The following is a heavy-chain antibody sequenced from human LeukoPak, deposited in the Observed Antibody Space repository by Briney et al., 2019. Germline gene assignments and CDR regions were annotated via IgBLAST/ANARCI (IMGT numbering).Heavy chain of an antibody. CDR1: GYTFTSYY. J-gene: IGHJ4*02. D-gene: IGHD6-13*01. V-gene: IGHV1-46*01. CDR3: ATAPGIAAAGDY. CDR2: INPSGGST. Sequence: ASVKVSCKASGYTFTSYYMHWVRQAPGQGLEWMGIINPSGGSTSYAQKFQGRVTMTRGTSTSTVYMELSSPRSEDTAVYYCATAPGIAAAGDYWGQGTLVTVSS.